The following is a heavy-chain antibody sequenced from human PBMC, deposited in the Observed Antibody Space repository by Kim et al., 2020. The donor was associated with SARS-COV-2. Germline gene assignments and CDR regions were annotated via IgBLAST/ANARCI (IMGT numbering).Heavy chain of an antibody. CDR1: GGSFSGYY. D-gene: IGHD5-12*01. CDR3: ARLKWLRKGYYYYGMDV. V-gene: IGHV4-34*01. J-gene: IGHJ6*02. CDR2: INHSGST. Sequence: SETLSLTCAVYGGSFSGYYWSWIRQPPGKGLEWIGEINHSGSTNYNPSLKSRVTISVDTSKNQFSLKLSSVTAADTAVYYCARLKWLRKGYYYYGMDVWGQGTTVTVSS.